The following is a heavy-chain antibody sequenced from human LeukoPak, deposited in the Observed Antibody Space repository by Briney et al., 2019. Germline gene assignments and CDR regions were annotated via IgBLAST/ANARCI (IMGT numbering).Heavy chain of an antibody. D-gene: IGHD3-10*01. V-gene: IGHV4-34*01. CDR3: ARGQWEVRGIIITQLDY. J-gene: IGHJ4*02. CDR2: SKHSGGT. CDR1: GGSFSGYY. Sequence: SETLSLTCAVYGGSFSGYYWSWVRQPPGKGLEWIGESKHSGGTNYNPSLKSRVTISVDTSKKQFSLTLTSVTAADTAVYYCARGQWEVRGIIITQLDYWGQGTLVTVSS.